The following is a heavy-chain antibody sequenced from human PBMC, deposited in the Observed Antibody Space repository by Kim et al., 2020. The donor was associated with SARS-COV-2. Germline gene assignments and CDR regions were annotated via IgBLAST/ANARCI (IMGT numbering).Heavy chain of an antibody. CDR3: ARHSGPYSSSWFDY. V-gene: IGHV4-39*01. Sequence: NPSLRSRVTIYVDTSKNQFSLNLNSVPAADTAVYYCARHSGPYSSSWFDYWGQGTLVTVPS. D-gene: IGHD6-13*01. J-gene: IGHJ4*02.